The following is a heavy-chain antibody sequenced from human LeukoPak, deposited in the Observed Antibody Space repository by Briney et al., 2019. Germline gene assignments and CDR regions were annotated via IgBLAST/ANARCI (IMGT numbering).Heavy chain of an antibody. V-gene: IGHV4-34*01. D-gene: IGHD3-3*01. CDR1: GGSFSGYF. CDR3: ARGLNDSWTGENY. Sequence: SETLSLTCAVYGGSFSGYFWSWIRQPPGKGLEWIGEINHSGSTNYNPSLKSRVTISLDTSKSQFSLKVRYVTAADTAVYYCARGLNDSWTGENYWGQGTLVTVSS. J-gene: IGHJ4*02. CDR2: INHSGST.